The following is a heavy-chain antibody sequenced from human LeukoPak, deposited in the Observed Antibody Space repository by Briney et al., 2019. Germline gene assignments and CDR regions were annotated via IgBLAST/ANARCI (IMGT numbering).Heavy chain of an antibody. CDR1: GGSISSGSYF. V-gene: IGHV4-61*02. Sequence: SETLSLTCTVSGGSISSGSYFWSWIRQPAGKGLEWIGRLHTSGTTNYNPSLKSRVTISLDTSKNQFSLNLSSVTAADTAVYYCARDGYACGSYFQPWGQGTLVTVSS. CDR3: ARDGYACGSYFQP. J-gene: IGHJ1*01. D-gene: IGHD2-2*03. CDR2: LHTSGTT.